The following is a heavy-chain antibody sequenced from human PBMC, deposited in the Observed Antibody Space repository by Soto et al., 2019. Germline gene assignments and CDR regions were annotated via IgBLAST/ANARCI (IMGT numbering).Heavy chain of an antibody. CDR3: ARGYRFFQRYY. CDR2: ISSSSTYI. J-gene: IGHJ6*01. D-gene: IGHD3-16*02. V-gene: IGHV3-21*01. CDR1: GVTFSSYA. Sequence: GRSLRLACAASGVTFSSYAMKWVRQAPGEGLEWVSSISSSSTYIYHADSVEGRFTISRDNAENSLFLQLNSLRAEDTAVYYCARGYRFFQRYY.